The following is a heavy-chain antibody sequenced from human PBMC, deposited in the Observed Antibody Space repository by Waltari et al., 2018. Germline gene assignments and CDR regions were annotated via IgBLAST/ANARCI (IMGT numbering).Heavy chain of an antibody. CDR2: IIPIFGTA. CDR1: GRTFRSYS. Sequence: QVQLVQSGAEVKKPGSSVKVSCKASGRTFRSYSISWVPQAPGQGLEWMGGIIPIFGTANYAQKFQGRVTITTDESTSTAYMELSSLRSEDTAVYYCARDQGRMWQLGYFDYWGQGTLVTVSS. V-gene: IGHV1-69*05. D-gene: IGHD6-6*01. J-gene: IGHJ4*02. CDR3: ARDQGRMWQLGYFDY.